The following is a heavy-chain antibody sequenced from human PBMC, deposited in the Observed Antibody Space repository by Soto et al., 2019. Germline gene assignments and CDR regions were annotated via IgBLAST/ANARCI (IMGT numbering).Heavy chain of an antibody. CDR1: GFTFSRFW. D-gene: IGHD4-17*01. J-gene: IGHJ4*02. CDR3: VIVRYGGYSYYFVY. Sequence: GGSLRLSCAVSGFTFSRFWMGWVRQAPGRGLEWVANIQQDGSEKYYVDSVKGRFTMSKDNVKNSLYLQMNSLGAEDTAVYYCVIVRYGGYSYYFVYWGQGALVTVSS. CDR2: IQQDGSEK. V-gene: IGHV3-7*03.